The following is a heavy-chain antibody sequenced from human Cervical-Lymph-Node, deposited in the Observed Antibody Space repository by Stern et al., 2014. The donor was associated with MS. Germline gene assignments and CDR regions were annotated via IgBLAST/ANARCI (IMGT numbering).Heavy chain of an antibody. J-gene: IGHJ6*02. Sequence: VQLVQSGAEVKKPGSSVKVSCKASGGTFSTYGINWVRQDPGQGLEWMGGIALIFETTNYAQKFQGRVTITADESTSTVYMELSSLRSEDTAVYYCARLDTSGYFYYDMDVWGQGTTVTVSS. CDR1: GGTFSTYG. D-gene: IGHD3-22*01. V-gene: IGHV1-69*01. CDR2: IALIFETT. CDR3: ARLDTSGYFYYDMDV.